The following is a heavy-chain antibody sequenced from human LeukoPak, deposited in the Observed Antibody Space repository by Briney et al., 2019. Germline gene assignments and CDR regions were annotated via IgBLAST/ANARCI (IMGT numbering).Heavy chain of an antibody. V-gene: IGHV3-30*02. CDR2: IRYDGTNK. Sequence: GGSLRLSCAASGFTFSHYGMHWVRQAPGKGLEWVAFIRYDGTNKYYADSVKGRFTISRDISKSTLYLQMNSLRAEDTAVYYCAKGSYDCSGNRYPQYFYYMDVWGKGTTVTVSS. D-gene: IGHD3-22*01. J-gene: IGHJ6*03. CDR1: GFTFSHYG. CDR3: AKGSYDCSGNRYPQYFYYMDV.